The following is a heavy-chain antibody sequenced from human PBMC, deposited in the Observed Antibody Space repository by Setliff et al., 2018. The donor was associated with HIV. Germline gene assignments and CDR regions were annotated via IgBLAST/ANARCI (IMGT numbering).Heavy chain of an antibody. CDR2: INHSGST. CDR3: ARDHIAVAAPLDY. Sequence: LSLTCAVYGGSFSGYYWTWIRQPPGKGLEWIGEINHSGSTNYNPSLKSRVTMSVDTSKNQFSLKLSSVTAADTAVFYCARDHIAVAAPLDYWGQGTLVTVSS. CDR1: GGSFSGYY. V-gene: IGHV4-34*01. J-gene: IGHJ4*02. D-gene: IGHD6-19*01.